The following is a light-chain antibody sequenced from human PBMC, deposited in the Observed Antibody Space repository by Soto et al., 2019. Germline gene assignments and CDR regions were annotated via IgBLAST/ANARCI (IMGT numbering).Light chain of an antibody. CDR3: QQYGSSPIT. J-gene: IGKJ5*01. V-gene: IGKV3-20*01. CDR2: GAS. Sequence: EIVMTQSPATLSVSPGERATLSCRASQSVSSALAWYQHNPGRAPRLLIYGASRRATGIPDRFSGSGSGTDFTLTISRLEPEDFAVYYCQQYGSSPITLGQVTRLEIK. CDR1: QSVSSA.